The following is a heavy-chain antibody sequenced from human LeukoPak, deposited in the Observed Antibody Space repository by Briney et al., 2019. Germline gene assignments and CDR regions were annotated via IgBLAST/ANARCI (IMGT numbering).Heavy chain of an antibody. Sequence: ASVKVSCKASGYTFTGYYMHWVRQAPGQGLEWMGWISAYNGNTNYAQKLQGRVTMTTDTSTSTAYMELRSLRSDDTAVYYCARGDYDFWSGLNWFDPWGQGTLVTVSS. CDR1: GYTFTGYY. CDR3: ARGDYDFWSGLNWFDP. CDR2: ISAYNGNT. V-gene: IGHV1-18*04. J-gene: IGHJ5*02. D-gene: IGHD3-3*01.